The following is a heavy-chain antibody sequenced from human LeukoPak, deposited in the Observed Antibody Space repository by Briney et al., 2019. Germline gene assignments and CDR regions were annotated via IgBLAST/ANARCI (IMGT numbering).Heavy chain of an antibody. Sequence: SETLSLTCTVSGGSISSYYWSWIRQPPGKGLEWIGYIYYSGSTNYNPSLESRVTILGDTSKNQFSLRLSSVTAADTAVYYCARDLEISSGYHNWFDPWGQGTLVTVSS. CDR2: IYYSGST. V-gene: IGHV4-59*01. J-gene: IGHJ5*02. CDR1: GGSISSYY. D-gene: IGHD3-22*01. CDR3: ARDLEISSGYHNWFDP.